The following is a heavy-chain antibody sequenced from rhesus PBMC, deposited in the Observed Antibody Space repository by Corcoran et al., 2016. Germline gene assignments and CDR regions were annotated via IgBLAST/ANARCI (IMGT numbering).Heavy chain of an antibody. V-gene: IGHV4-93*02. Sequence: VQLQESGPAVVKPSETLSLTCAVSGGSLSSSSWWRWVRPSPGKGLEWIGGIYGRCGRTAYNPSRKRRVNMSIDTSKNQFSRKRSYVTAADTAGYYCASGDGSYHPGYWGQGVLVTVSS. CDR3: ASGDGSYHPGY. D-gene: IGHD3-16*01. J-gene: IGHJ4*01. CDR2: IYGRCGRT. CDR1: GGSLSSSSW.